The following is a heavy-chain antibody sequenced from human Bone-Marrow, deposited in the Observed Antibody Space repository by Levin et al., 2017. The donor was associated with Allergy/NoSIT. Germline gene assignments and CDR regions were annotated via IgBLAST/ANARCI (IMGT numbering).Heavy chain of an antibody. CDR1: GITVSATC. CDR3: ARHRGGVALADLDY. V-gene: IGHV3-53*01. J-gene: IGHJ4*02. D-gene: IGHD2-8*02. CDR2: IHIDGTT. Sequence: GESLKISCAASGITVSATCMSWVRQAPGKGLDWVSVIHIDGTTYYADSVKGRFTISRDNSKNTLSLQMESLRAEDTAVYYCARHRGGVALADLDYWGQGTLVTVSS.